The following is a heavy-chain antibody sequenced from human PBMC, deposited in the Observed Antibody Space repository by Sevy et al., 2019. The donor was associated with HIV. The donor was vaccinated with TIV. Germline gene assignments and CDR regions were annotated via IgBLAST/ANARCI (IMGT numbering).Heavy chain of an antibody. Sequence: SETLSLTCAVHDGSFSGYYWNWIRQLPGKGLEWIGEINESGITYYHPSLKSRVTFSVDQSKKKFSLKLNSVTAVDSAVYFCARSPPVVVVPGAPSWFDPWGQGTLVTVSS. CDR3: ARSPPVVVVPGAPSWFDP. V-gene: IGHV4-34*01. J-gene: IGHJ5*02. CDR1: DGSFSGYY. D-gene: IGHD2-2*01. CDR2: INESGIT.